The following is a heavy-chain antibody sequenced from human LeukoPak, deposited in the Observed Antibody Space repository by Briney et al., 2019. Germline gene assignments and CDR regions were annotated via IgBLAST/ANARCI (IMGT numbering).Heavy chain of an antibody. Sequence: SETLSLTCTVSGGSISSSSYYWGWLRQPPGKGLEWIGSIYYSGSTYYNPSLKSRVTISVDTSKNQFSLKLSSATAADTAVYYCARHIDKLRITMIVVSSPPDYWGQGTLVTVSS. CDR3: ARHIDKLRITMIVVSSPPDY. J-gene: IGHJ4*02. CDR1: GGSISSSSYY. V-gene: IGHV4-39*01. D-gene: IGHD3-22*01. CDR2: IYYSGST.